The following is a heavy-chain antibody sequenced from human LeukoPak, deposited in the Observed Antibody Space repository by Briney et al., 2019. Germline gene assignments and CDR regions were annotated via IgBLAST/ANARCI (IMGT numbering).Heavy chain of an antibody. CDR2: ISGGST. CDR1: GFTVSSNE. J-gene: IGHJ4*02. V-gene: IGHV3-38-3*01. Sequence: GGSLRLSCAASGFTVSSNEMSWVRQAPGKGLEWVSSISGGSTYYADSRKGRFTISRDNSKNTLYLQMNSLRAEDTAVYYCAKDGWELLRGFFDYWGQGTLVTVSS. D-gene: IGHD1-26*01. CDR3: AKDGWELLRGFFDY.